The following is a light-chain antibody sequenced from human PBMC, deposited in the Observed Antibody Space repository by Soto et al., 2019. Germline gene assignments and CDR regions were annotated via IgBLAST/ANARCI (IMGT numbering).Light chain of an antibody. J-gene: IGKJ2*01. CDR2: DVS. Sequence: DIQMTQSPSTLSASIGDRVTITCRASQSINGRLAWSQQKPGRPPTLLIYDVSFLESGVPSRFSGSGSGTYFNLTISSLRPDDFATFYCQQYKVYPYTFGQGTRLDIQ. V-gene: IGKV1-5*01. CDR1: QSINGR. CDR3: QQYKVYPYT.